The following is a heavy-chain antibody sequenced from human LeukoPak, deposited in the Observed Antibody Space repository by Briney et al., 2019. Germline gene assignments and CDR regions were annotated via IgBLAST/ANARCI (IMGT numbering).Heavy chain of an antibody. CDR3: ARVKAVAEVVPFDY. Sequence: SETLSLTCTVSGGSISSSSYYWGWIRQPPGKGLEWIGSIYYSGSTYYNPSLKSRVTISVDTSKNQFSLKLSSVTAADTAVYYCARVKAVAEVVPFDYWGQGTLVTVSS. J-gene: IGHJ4*02. CDR2: IYYSGST. V-gene: IGHV4-39*01. CDR1: GGSISSSSYY. D-gene: IGHD6-19*01.